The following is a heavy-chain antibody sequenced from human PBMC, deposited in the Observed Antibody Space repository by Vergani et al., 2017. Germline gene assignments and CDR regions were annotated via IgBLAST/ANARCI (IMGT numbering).Heavy chain of an antibody. D-gene: IGHD1-26*01. CDR2: IYYSGST. Sequence: QVQLQESGPGLVKPSETLSLTCTVSGGSVSSGSYYWSWIRQPPGKGLEWIGYIYYSGSTNYNPSLKSRVTISVDTSKNQFSLKLSSVTAADTAVYYCARGSGSYLENYYGMDVWGQGTTVTVSS. CDR3: ARGSGSYLENYYGMDV. J-gene: IGHJ6*02. V-gene: IGHV4-61*01. CDR1: GGSVSSGSYY.